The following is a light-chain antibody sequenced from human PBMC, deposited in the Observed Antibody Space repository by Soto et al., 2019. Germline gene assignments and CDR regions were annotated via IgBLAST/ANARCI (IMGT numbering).Light chain of an antibody. CDR2: DAS. CDR3: QQYSSYPWT. CDR1: QSISSW. J-gene: IGKJ1*01. Sequence: DIQMTQSPSTLSASVGDRVTITCRASQSISSWLAWYQQKPGKAPKLLIYDASSLESGVPSRFSGSGSGTEFTLTISRLQPDDFANYYCQQYSSYPWTFGQGTKVEIK. V-gene: IGKV1-5*01.